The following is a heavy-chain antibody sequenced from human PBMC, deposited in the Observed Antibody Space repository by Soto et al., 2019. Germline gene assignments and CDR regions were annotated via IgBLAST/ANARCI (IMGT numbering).Heavy chain of an antibody. CDR1: GYPFTTYG. V-gene: IGHV1-18*04. CDR2: INTANGHT. Sequence: QVQLVQSGPEVKKPGASVRVSCKASGYPFTTYGIAWVRQAPGQGLEWMGWINTANGHTNLAQKFQGRVTMTTETSTTTAYMEVKSLKSDDTALYFCARGGLSRGNWFDPWGQGTLVTVSS. CDR3: ARGGLSRGNWFDP. D-gene: IGHD2-2*01. J-gene: IGHJ5*02.